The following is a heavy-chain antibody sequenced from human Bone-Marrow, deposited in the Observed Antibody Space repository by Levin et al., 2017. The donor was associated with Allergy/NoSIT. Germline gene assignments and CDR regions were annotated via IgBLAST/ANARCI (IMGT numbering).Heavy chain of an antibody. CDR1: GGSISSYY. D-gene: IGHD3-22*01. J-gene: IGHJ3*02. Sequence: SETLSLTCTVSGGSISSYYWSWIRQPPGKGLEWIGYIYYSGSTNYNPSLKSRVTISVDTSKNQFSLKLSSVTAADTAVYYCARERDDSRGCAFDIWGQGTMVTVSS. V-gene: IGHV4-59*01. CDR3: ARERDDSRGCAFDI. CDR2: IYYSGST.